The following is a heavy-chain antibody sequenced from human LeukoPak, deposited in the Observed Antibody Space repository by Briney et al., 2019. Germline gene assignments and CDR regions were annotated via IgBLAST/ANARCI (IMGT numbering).Heavy chain of an antibody. Sequence: PGGSLRLSCAASGFTFSSYEMNWVRQAPGKGLEWVSYISSSGSTIYYADSVKGRFTISRDNAKNSLYLQMNSLRAEDTAVYYCARVEKGDRELRYFDRLRFDFSKVVRRHSSYYYYYYMDVWGKGTTVTVSS. CDR2: ISSSGSTI. D-gene: IGHD3-9*01. J-gene: IGHJ6*03. CDR1: GFTFSSYE. CDR3: ARVEKGDRELRYFDRLRFDFSKVVRRHSSYYYYYYMDV. V-gene: IGHV3-48*03.